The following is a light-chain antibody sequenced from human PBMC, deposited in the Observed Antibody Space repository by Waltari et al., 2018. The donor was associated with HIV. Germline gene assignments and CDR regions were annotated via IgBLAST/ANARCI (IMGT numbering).Light chain of an antibody. CDR1: SNSLCNPG. CDR2: RDN. J-gene: IGLJ2*01. Sequence: QAGPTPPPSPSKGMRQTATLPCPGTSNSLCNPGAALLQQHQSHPPQLLSYRDNKRPSGISERFSASRSGNTASLTITGVQPEDEADYFCATWDISLSAVVFGGGTTLTVL. CDR3: ATWDISLSAVV. V-gene: IGLV10-54*04.